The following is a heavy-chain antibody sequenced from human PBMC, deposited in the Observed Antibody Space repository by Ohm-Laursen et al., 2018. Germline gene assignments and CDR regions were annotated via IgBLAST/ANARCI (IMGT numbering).Heavy chain of an antibody. CDR2: ISGSGGST. CDR1: GFTFSSYA. CDR3: AAQWLEIYYYYGMDV. V-gene: IGHV3-23*01. J-gene: IGHJ6*02. Sequence: SLRLSCSASGFTFSSYAMSWVRQAPGKGLEWVSAISGSGGSTYYADSVKGRFTISRDNSKNTLYLQMNSLRAEDTAVYYCAAQWLEIYYYYGMDVWGQGTTVTVSS. D-gene: IGHD6-19*01.